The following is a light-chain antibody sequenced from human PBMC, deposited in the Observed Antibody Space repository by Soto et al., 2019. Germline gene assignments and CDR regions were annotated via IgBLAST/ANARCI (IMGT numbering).Light chain of an antibody. CDR1: QSVLFSSDNKNY. V-gene: IGKV4-1*01. CDR3: QQYYSYPPT. CDR2: WAS. J-gene: IGKJ1*01. Sequence: DIVMTQSPDSLPVSLGERATINCKSSQSVLFSSDNKNYLAWYQQKPGQPPKLLIYWASTRESGVPDRFSGSGSGTDFSLTISSLQAEDVAVYYCQQYYSYPPTFGQGTKVEIK.